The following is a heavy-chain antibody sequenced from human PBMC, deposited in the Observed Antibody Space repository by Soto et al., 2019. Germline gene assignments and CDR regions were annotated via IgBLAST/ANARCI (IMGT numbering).Heavy chain of an antibody. D-gene: IGHD7-27*01. Sequence: SVKVSCKASGDAFSIYTISWVRQAPGQGLEWMGRIIPILGIANYAQKFQGRVTITADKSTSTAYMELSSLRSEDTAVYYCARDTNWGDYYYGMDVWGQGTTVTVSS. CDR2: IIPILGIA. J-gene: IGHJ6*02. CDR3: ARDTNWGDYYYGMDV. V-gene: IGHV1-69*04. CDR1: GDAFSIYT.